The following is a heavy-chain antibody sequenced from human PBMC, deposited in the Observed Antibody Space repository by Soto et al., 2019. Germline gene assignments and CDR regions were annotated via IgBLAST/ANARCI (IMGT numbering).Heavy chain of an antibody. V-gene: IGHV4-4*02. J-gene: IGHJ4*02. D-gene: IGHD3-16*01. CDR1: GGSISSSNW. CDR3: SRRGGDGRVDY. Sequence: QVQLQESGPGLVKPSGTLSLTCAVSGGSISSSNWWSWVRQPPGKGLEWIGEIYHSGNTNYNPALKGRVTMAVDKSRNRFALKLSSVTAADTAVYYCSRRGGDGRVDYWGQGTLVTVSS. CDR2: IYHSGNT.